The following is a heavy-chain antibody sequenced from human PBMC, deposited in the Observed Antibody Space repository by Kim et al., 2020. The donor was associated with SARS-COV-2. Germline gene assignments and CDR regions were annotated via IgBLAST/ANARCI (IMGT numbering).Heavy chain of an antibody. J-gene: IGHJ3*01. CDR2: INPNSGDT. V-gene: IGHV1-2*06. CDR3: AKSYYYDSSGYYSGFHAFDV. CDR1: GYTFIGYH. D-gene: IGHD3-22*01. Sequence: ASVKVSCKTSGYTFIGYHIHWVRQAPGQGLEWMGRINPNSGDTNYAQKFQGRVTLTRDTSISTAYMELSRLKSDDTALYYCAKSYYYDSSGYYSGFHAFDVWGQGTLVTVS.